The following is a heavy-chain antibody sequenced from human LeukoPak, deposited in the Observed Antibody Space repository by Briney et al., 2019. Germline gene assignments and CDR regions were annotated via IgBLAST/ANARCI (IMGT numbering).Heavy chain of an antibody. Sequence: GGSLRLSCAASGFTVSSNYMNWVRQAPGKGREWVSVIYIDGSTYYADSVKGRFTISRDNSKNTLFLRMNSLRAEDTAVYYCARTPYGSGSYFFDYWGQGTLVTVSS. D-gene: IGHD3-10*01. CDR2: IYIDGST. V-gene: IGHV3-66*01. J-gene: IGHJ4*02. CDR1: GFTVSSNY. CDR3: ARTPYGSGSYFFDY.